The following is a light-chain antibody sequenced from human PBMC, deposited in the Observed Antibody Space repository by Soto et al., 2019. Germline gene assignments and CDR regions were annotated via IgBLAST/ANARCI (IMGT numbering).Light chain of an antibody. Sequence: VLTQPPSVSGAPGQRVTISCTGSSTNIGAGYDVHWFQQFPGTAPQLLIYGNSNRPSGVPDRFSGSKSGTSASLAITGLQPGDEADYYCQSFDDSLGDIVFGLGTKVTVL. J-gene: IGLJ1*01. CDR3: QSFDDSLGDIV. V-gene: IGLV1-40*01. CDR1: STNIGAGYD. CDR2: GNS.